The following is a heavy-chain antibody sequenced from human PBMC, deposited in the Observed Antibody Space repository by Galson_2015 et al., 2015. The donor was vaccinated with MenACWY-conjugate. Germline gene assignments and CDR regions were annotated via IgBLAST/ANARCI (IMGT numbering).Heavy chain of an antibody. D-gene: IGHD2-21*02. V-gene: IGHV1-69*02. CDR3: ASLRMWVCGGDCYSVYFQH. CDR2: IIPILGIA. CDR1: GGTFSSYT. J-gene: IGHJ1*01. Sequence: SVKVSCKASGGTFSSYTISWVRQAPGQGLEWMGRIIPILGIANYAQKFQGRVTITADKSTSTAYMELSSLRSEDTAVYYCASLRMWVCGGDCYSVYFQHWGQGTLVTVSS.